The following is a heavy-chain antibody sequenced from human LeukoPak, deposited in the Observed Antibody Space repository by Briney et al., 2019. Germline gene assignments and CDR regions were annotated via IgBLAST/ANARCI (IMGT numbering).Heavy chain of an antibody. CDR2: IYYSGST. J-gene: IGHJ4*02. D-gene: IGHD3-10*02. CDR1: GGSISGFY. Sequence: SETLSLTCTVSGGSISGFYWSWIRQPPGKGLEWLGYIYYSGSTNYNPSLKSRVTISLDTSKNQFSLKLSSVTAADTAVYYCARLSSGSNSLDYWGQGTLVTVSS. V-gene: IGHV4-59*01. CDR3: ARLSSGSNSLDY.